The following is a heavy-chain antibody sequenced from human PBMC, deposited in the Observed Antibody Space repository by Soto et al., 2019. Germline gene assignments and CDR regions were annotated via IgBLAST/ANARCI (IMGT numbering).Heavy chain of an antibody. CDR3: GRGPTGGGGGYYFDY. J-gene: IGHJ4*02. V-gene: IGHV1-69*12. D-gene: IGHD3-16*01. CDR1: GGTFSSYA. CDR2: IIPIFGTA. Sequence: QVQLVQSGAEVKKPGSSVKVSCKASGGTFSSYAIDWVRQGPGQGLEWMGGIIPIFGTADYAQKFQGRVTDTAGRTPSTAQQELRRLEFESTAGDFLGRGPTGGGGGYYFDYWGQGTLVTVSS.